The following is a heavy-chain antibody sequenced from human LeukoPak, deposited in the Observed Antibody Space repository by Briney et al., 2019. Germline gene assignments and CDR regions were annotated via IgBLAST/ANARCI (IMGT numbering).Heavy chain of an antibody. D-gene: IGHD3-10*01. CDR2: IYTSGGT. J-gene: IGHJ6*03. V-gene: IGHV4-4*07. CDR1: GGSISNYY. CDR3: ARVFDSGSQAYFYYMDV. Sequence: PSETLSLTCTVSGGSISNYYWSWIRQPAGKGLEWIGRIYTSGGTNYNPSLKSRVTMSVDTSKNQFSLKVSSVTAADTAVYYCARVFDSGSQAYFYYMDVWGKGTTVTIFS.